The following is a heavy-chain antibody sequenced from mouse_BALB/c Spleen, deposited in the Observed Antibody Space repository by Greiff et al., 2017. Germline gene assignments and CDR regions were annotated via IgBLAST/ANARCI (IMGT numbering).Heavy chain of an antibody. CDR2: IWAGGST. V-gene: IGHV2-9*02. CDR1: GFSLTSYG. D-gene: IGHD2-14*01. J-gene: IGHJ4*01. CDR3: DRGDRYDAFYAMAY. Sequence: VQLQQSGPGLVAPSQSLSITCTVSGFSLTSYGVHWVRQPPGKGLEWLGVIWAGGSTNYNSALMSRLSISKDNSKSQVFLKMNSLHTDDTAMYSCDRGDRYDAFYAMAYWGQGTSVTVSS.